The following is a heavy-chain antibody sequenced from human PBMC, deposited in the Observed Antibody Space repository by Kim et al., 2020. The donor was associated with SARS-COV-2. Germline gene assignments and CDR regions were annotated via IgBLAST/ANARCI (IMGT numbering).Heavy chain of an antibody. CDR2: IYTSGST. V-gene: IGHV4-4*07. D-gene: IGHD1-26*01. Sequence: SETLSLTCTVSGGSISSYYWSWIRQPAGKGLEWIGRIYTSGSTNYNPSLKSRVTMSVDTSKNQFSLKLSSVTAADTAVYYCARAGFSGSYYVEPPFDYWGQGTLVTVSS. J-gene: IGHJ4*02. CDR3: ARAGFSGSYYVEPPFDY. CDR1: GGSISSYY.